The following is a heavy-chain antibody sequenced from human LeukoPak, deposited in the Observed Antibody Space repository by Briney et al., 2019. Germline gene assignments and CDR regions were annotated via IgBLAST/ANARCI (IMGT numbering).Heavy chain of an antibody. CDR2: IDPSDSYT. V-gene: IGHV5-10-1*01. D-gene: IGHD2-15*01. CDR1: GYSFTSYW. J-gene: IGHJ4*02. CDR3: ARPDPDRYCSGGSCYGL. Sequence: GESLRISCKGSGYSFTSYWISWVRQMPGKGLEWMGRIDPSDSYTNYSPSFQGHVTISADKSISTAYLQWSSLKASDTAMYYRARPDPDRYCSGGSCYGLWGQGTLVTVSS.